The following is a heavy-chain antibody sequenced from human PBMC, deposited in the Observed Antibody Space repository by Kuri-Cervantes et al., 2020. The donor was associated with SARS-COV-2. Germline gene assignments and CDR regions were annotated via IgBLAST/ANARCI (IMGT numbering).Heavy chain of an antibody. J-gene: IGHJ4*02. D-gene: IGHD3-10*01. CDR3: ARSITMVRGVIIPRGPSDY. V-gene: IGHV1-18*01. CDR1: GYTFTSYG. Sequence: ASVKVSCKASGYTFTSYGISWVRQAPGQGLEWMGWISAYNGNTNYAQKLQGRVTMTTDTSTSTAYMELRSLRSDDTAVYYCARSITMVRGVIIPRGPSDYWGQGTLVTVSS. CDR2: ISAYNGNT.